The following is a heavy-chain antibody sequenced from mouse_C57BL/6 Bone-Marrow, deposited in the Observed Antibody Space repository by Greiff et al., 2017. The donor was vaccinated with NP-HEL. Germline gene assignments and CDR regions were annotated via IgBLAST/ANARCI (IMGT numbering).Heavy chain of an antibody. Sequence: QVQLQQSGPELVKPGASVKISCKASGYSFTSYYIHWVKQRPGQGLEWIGWIYPGSGNTKYNEKFKGKATLTADTSSSTAYMQLSSLTSEDSAVYYCARGGYGYDGGYFDYWGQGTTLTVSS. J-gene: IGHJ2*01. CDR2: IYPGSGNT. CDR3: ARGGYGYDGGYFDY. CDR1: GYSFTSYY. D-gene: IGHD2-2*01. V-gene: IGHV1-66*01.